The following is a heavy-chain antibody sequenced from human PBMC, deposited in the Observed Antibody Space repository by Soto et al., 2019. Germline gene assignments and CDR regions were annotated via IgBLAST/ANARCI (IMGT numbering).Heavy chain of an antibody. CDR3: TTPLSRVPNWGSSAAVDI. D-gene: IGHD7-27*01. V-gene: IGHV3-15*01. Sequence: EVQLVESGGGLVKPGGSLRLSCAASGFTFSNAWMSWVRQAPGKGLEWVGRIKSKTDGGTTDYAAPVKGRFTISRDDSQNTLYLQMYSLKTADTAVYYCTTPLSRVPNWGSSAAVDIWGQGTMVTVSS. CDR1: GFTFSNAW. J-gene: IGHJ3*02. CDR2: IKSKTDGGTT.